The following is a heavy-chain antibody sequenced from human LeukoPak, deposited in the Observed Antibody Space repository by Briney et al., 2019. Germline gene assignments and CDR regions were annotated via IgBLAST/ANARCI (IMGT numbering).Heavy chain of an antibody. V-gene: IGHV3-30*02. Sequence: GGSLRLSCAASGFTFSSYGMHWVRQAPGKGLEWVAFIRYDGSNKYYADSVKGRFTISRDNSKNTLYLQMNSLRAEDTAVYYCAKSLFSASERVDSGNDVWGKGTTVTISS. CDR1: GFTFSSYG. CDR3: AKSLFSASERVDSGNDV. D-gene: IGHD3-10*01. CDR2: IRYDGSNK. J-gene: IGHJ6*04.